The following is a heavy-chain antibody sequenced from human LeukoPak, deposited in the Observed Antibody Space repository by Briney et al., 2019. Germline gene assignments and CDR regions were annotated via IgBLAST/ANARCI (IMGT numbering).Heavy chain of an antibody. CDR2: IYYSGST. J-gene: IGHJ6*02. Sequence: SETLSLTCTVSGGSISSSSYYWGWIRQPPGKGLEWIGSIYYSGSTYYNPSLKSRVTISVDTSKNQFSLKLSSVTAADTAVYYCARQIVGATAYYSMDVWGQGTTVTVSS. CDR1: GGSISSSSYY. V-gene: IGHV4-39*01. D-gene: IGHD1-26*01. CDR3: ARQIVGATAYYSMDV.